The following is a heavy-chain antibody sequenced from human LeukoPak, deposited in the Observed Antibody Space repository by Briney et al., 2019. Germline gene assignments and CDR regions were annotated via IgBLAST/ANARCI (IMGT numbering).Heavy chain of an antibody. CDR3: ARDLRDSSGIDY. D-gene: IGHD3-22*01. CDR2: ISSSSSYI. CDR1: GFTFSSYS. Sequence: PGGSLRLSCAASGFTFSSYSMNWVRQAPGKGLEWVSSISSSSSYIYYADSVKGRFTISRDNAKNSLYLQMNSLRAEDTAVYYCARDLRDSSGIDYWGQGTLVTVSS. J-gene: IGHJ4*02. V-gene: IGHV3-21*01.